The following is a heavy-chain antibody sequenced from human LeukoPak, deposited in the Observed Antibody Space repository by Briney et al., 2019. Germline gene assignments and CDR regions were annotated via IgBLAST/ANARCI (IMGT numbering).Heavy chain of an antibody. CDR1: GYTFTGYY. CDR2: INPNSGGT. D-gene: IGHD3-3*01. J-gene: IGHJ4*02. CDR3: ARVYYDFWSGYVATNTGFDY. Sequence: ASVKVSCKASGYTFTGYYMHWVRQAPGQGLEWMGRINPNSGGTNYAQKFQGRVTMTRDTSTSTVYMELSSLRCEATLVYYCARVYYDFWSGYVATNTGFDYWGQGTLVTVSS. V-gene: IGHV1-2*05.